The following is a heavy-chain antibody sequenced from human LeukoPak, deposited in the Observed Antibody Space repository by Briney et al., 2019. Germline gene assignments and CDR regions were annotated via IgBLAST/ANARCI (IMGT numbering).Heavy chain of an antibody. CDR2: ISYDGSNK. CDR3: AKDYYDSSGYHDY. CDR1: GFTFSSYG. Sequence: PGGSLRLSCAASGFTFSSYGMHWVRQAPGKGLEWVAVISYDGSNKYYADSVKGRFTISRDNSKNTLYLQMSSLRAEDTAVYYCAKDYYDSSGYHDYWGQGTLVTVSS. V-gene: IGHV3-30*18. J-gene: IGHJ4*02. D-gene: IGHD3-22*01.